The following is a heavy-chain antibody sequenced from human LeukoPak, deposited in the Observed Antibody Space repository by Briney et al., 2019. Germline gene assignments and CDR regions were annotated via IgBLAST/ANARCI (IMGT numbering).Heavy chain of an antibody. CDR3: ARYRAAAAHSGKYGMDV. CDR1: GYTFTGYY. D-gene: IGHD6-13*01. V-gene: IGHV1-2*04. CDR2: INPNSGGT. J-gene: IGHJ6*02. Sequence: ASVKVSCKASGYTFTGYYMHWVRQAPGQGLEWMGWINPNSGGTNYAQKFQGWVTMTRDTSISTAYMELSRLRSDDTAVYYCARYRAAAAHSGKYGMDVWGQGTTVTVS.